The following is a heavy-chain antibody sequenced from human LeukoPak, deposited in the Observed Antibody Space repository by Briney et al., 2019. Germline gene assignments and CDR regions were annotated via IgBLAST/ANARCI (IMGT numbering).Heavy chain of an antibody. V-gene: IGHV3-20*04. CDR2: INWNGGST. Sequence: PGGSLRLSCAASGFTFDDYGMSWVRQAPGKGLEWVSGINWNGGSTGYADSVKGRFTISRDNAKNSLYLQMNSLRAEDTALYYCARDLNYYGSGSYYNPTSFDYWGQGTLVTVSS. D-gene: IGHD3-10*01. CDR3: ARDLNYYGSGSYYNPTSFDY. CDR1: GFTFDDYG. J-gene: IGHJ4*02.